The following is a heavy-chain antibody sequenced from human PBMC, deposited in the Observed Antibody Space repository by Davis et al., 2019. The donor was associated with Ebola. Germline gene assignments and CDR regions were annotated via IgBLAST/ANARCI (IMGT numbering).Heavy chain of an antibody. CDR1: GIIVSSNH. Sequence: GESLKISCAASGIIVSSNHMSWVRQAPGKGLEWVSTFYSRGAIYYADSVKGRFTISRDNSKNTVLLQMSSLRAEDTAIYYCARDLGSSTDYWGQGTLATVSS. CDR2: FYSRGAI. V-gene: IGHV3-53*01. J-gene: IGHJ4*02. D-gene: IGHD6-6*01. CDR3: ARDLGSSTDY.